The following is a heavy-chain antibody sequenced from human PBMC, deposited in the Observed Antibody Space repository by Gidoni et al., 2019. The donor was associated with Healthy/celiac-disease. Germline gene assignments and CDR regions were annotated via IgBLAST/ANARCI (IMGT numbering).Heavy chain of an antibody. CDR1: GGSISSCNW. Sequence: QVHLQASGPGLVKPSGTLSLTCAVSGGSISSCNWWRWVRQPPGTGLEWIGEIYHSGSPTYNPSLKSRVTISVDKSKNQCSLKLISVTAADTAVYYCASTRRGFSSSWYLPGAFDIWGQGTMVTVSS. CDR2: IYHSGSP. J-gene: IGHJ3*02. V-gene: IGHV4-4*02. D-gene: IGHD6-13*01. CDR3: ASTRRGFSSSWYLPGAFDI.